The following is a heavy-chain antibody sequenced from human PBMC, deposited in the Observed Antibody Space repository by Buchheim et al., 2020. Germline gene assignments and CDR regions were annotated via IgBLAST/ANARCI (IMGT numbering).Heavy chain of an antibody. CDR1: GGTFSSYT. V-gene: IGHV1-69*02. CDR2: IIPILGIA. Sequence: QVQLVQSGAEEKKPGSSVKVSCKASGGTFSSYTISWVRQAPGQGLEWMGRIIPILGIANYAQQFPGRVTITADKSTSTAYMELSSLRSEDTAVYYCARSDYDILTGYDYYYGMDGWGQGTT. D-gene: IGHD3-9*01. J-gene: IGHJ6*02. CDR3: ARSDYDILTGYDYYYGMDG.